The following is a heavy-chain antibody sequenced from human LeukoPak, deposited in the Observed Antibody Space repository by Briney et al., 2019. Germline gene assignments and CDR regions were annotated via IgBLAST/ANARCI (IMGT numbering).Heavy chain of an antibody. V-gene: IGHV1-18*01. CDR3: ARDVWPGSFRAPFDY. D-gene: IGHD3-10*01. CDR2: ISAYNGNT. J-gene: IGHJ4*02. CDR1: GYTFTSYG. Sequence: ASVKVSCKASGYTFTSYGISWVRQAPGQGLEWMGWISAYNGNTNYAQKLQGRVTMTTDTSTSTAYMELRSLRSDDTAVYYCARDVWPGSFRAPFDYWGQGTLVTVSS.